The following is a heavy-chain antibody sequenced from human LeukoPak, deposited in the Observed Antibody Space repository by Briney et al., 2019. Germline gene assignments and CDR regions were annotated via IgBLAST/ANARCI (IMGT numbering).Heavy chain of an antibody. CDR3: AKDLAVGGN. Sequence: EGSLRLSCAASGFTFSSYAMSWVRQAPGKGLEWVSAIRGSGGTTFYADSVKGRFTISRDNSKNTLYLQMNSLRAEDTAVYYCAKDLAVGGNWGQGALVTVSS. CDR2: IRGSGGTT. V-gene: IGHV3-23*01. CDR1: GFTFSSYA. D-gene: IGHD3-16*01. J-gene: IGHJ4*02.